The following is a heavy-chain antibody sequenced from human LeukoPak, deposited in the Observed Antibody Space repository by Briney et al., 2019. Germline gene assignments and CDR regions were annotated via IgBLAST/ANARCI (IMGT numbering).Heavy chain of an antibody. CDR2: ISGSGGST. CDR3: AKDVIVVPAAMGD. CDR1: GFSFSSYA. D-gene: IGHD2-2*01. J-gene: IGHJ4*02. V-gene: IGHV3-23*01. Sequence: PGGSLRLSCAASGFSFSSYAMSWVRQAPGKGLEWVSAISGSGGSTYYADSVMCRFTISRDHSKNTLYLQMNSLRAEDTAVYYCAKDVIVVPAAMGDWGQGTLVTVSS.